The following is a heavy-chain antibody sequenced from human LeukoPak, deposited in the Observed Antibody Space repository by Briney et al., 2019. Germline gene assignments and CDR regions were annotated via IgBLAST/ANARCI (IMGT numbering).Heavy chain of an antibody. CDR1: GCSISRSSYP. CDR2: LYYSGST. Sequence: SETLSLTCAVSGCSISRSSYPWGWIRQPPGKGLEWIGSLYYSGSTYYNPSLKSRVTISVDTSKNQFSLKLSSVTAADTAVYYSARPKTRINGWFSNDAFDIWGQGTMVTVSS. CDR3: ARPKTRINGWFSNDAFDI. D-gene: IGHD6-19*01. J-gene: IGHJ3*02. V-gene: IGHV4-39*01.